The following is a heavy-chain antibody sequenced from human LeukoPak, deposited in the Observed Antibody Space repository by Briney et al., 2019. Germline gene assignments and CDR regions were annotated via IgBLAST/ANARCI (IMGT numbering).Heavy chain of an antibody. CDR2: IYSGGTT. CDR3: ARQRPFDY. V-gene: IGHV3-53*01. Sequence: GGSLRLSCAASGFTVSSNYMSWVRQAPGKGLEWVSGIYSGGTTYYADSVKVRFSISRDNSKNTLYLRMNSLRAEDTAVYYCARQRPFDYWGQGTLVTVSS. CDR1: GFTVSSNY. J-gene: IGHJ4*02.